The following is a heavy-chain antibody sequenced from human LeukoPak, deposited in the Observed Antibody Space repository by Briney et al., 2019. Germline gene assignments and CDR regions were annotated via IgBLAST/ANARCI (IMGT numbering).Heavy chain of an antibody. D-gene: IGHD2-15*01. Sequence: ASVKVSCKASGYTFTGYYMHWVRQAPGQGLEWMGWINPNSGGTNYARKFQGRVTMTRDTSISTAYMELSRLRSDDTAMYYCARESDCSGGSCYSDYWGQGTLVTVSS. CDR3: ARESDCSGGSCYSDY. CDR2: INPNSGGT. J-gene: IGHJ4*02. CDR1: GYTFTGYY. V-gene: IGHV1-2*02.